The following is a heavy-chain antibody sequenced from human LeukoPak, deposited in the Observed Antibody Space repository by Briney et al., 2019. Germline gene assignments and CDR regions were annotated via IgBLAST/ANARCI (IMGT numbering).Heavy chain of an antibody. CDR1: GFTFSSYA. Sequence: GGSLRLTCAASGFTFSSYAMSWVRQAPGKGLEWFSANSGSGGSTYYADSVKGRFTISRDNSKNTLYLQMNSLRAEDTAVYYCAKDPEYYDSSGSLFQHWGQGTLVTVSS. V-gene: IGHV3-23*01. CDR2: NSGSGGST. CDR3: AKDPEYYDSSGSLFQH. J-gene: IGHJ1*01. D-gene: IGHD3-22*01.